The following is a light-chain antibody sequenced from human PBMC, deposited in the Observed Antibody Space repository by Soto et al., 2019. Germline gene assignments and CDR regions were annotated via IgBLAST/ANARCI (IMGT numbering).Light chain of an antibody. Sequence: DIHMTQSPSSLSASVGDRVTITCRASQSISNYLNWYQQKPGKAPKLLIYAASSLQSGVPSRFSGSGSGTDFTLTISSLQPEDFATYSCQQSYTTLFTFGPGTNVDI. V-gene: IGKV1-39*01. CDR2: AAS. J-gene: IGKJ3*01. CDR3: QQSYTTLFT. CDR1: QSISNY.